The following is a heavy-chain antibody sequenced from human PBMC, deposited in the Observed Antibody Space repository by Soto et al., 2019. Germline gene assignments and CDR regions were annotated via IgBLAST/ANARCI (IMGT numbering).Heavy chain of an antibody. CDR2: ISYDGSNK. J-gene: IGHJ5*02. CDR3: AGGLIDRFDP. V-gene: IGHV3-30*03. Sequence: GGSLRLSCAASGFTFSSYGMHWVRQAPGKGLEWVAVISYDGSNKYYADSVKGRFSSSRDNSKNMLYLQMNSLRAEDMAVYYCAGGLIDRFDPWGQGTLVTVSS. D-gene: IGHD3-22*01. CDR1: GFTFSSYG.